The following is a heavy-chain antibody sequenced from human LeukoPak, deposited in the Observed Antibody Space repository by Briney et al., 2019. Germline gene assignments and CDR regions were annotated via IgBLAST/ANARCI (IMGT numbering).Heavy chain of an antibody. CDR2: IYSGGST. V-gene: IGHV3-66*02. CDR1: GFTVSSNY. CDR3: ARDYRHYFDY. D-gene: IGHD4-11*01. Sequence: GGSLRLSCAPSGFTVSSNYMSWVRQAPGKGLEWVSIIYSGGSTYYADSVKGRFTISRDNSKNTLYLQMNSLRAEDTAVYYCARDYRHYFDYWGQGTLVTVSS. J-gene: IGHJ4*02.